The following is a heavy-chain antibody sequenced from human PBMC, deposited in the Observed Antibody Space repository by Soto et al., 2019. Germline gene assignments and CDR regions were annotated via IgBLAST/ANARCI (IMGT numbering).Heavy chain of an antibody. CDR1: GGSISSGGYY. V-gene: IGHV4-31*03. D-gene: IGHD6-19*01. Sequence: PSETLSLTCTVSGGSISSGGYYWSWIRQHPGKGLEWIGYIYYSGSPYYNPSLKSRVTISVDTSKNQFSLKLSSVTAADTAVYYCARAQLAGPFYYYYMDVWGKGTTVTVSS. CDR2: IYYSGSP. J-gene: IGHJ6*03. CDR3: ARAQLAGPFYYYYMDV.